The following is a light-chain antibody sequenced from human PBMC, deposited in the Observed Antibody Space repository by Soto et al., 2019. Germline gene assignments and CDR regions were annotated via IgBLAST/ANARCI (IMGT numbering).Light chain of an antibody. Sequence: VLTQSPGTLSLSPGERAAISCRASQSISSSYLAWYQHKPGQAPRLLIYGTSSRATGIPHRVSGSGSGTDFTLTINILEPEAFGVYCCPQYDGSPPYTFGQGNRLEIK. V-gene: IGKV3-20*01. CDR2: GTS. CDR3: PQYDGSPPYT. J-gene: IGKJ2*01. CDR1: QSISSSY.